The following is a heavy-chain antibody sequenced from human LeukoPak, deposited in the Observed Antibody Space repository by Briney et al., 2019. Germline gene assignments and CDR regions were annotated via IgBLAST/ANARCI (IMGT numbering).Heavy chain of an antibody. J-gene: IGHJ5*02. CDR2: ISPYNGNT. Sequence: ASVKVSCKASGYTFTNYGISWVQQAPGQGPEWMGWISPYNGNTNYAQKLQGRVTMTTDTSTYTAYMELRSLRSDDTAVYYCARDFGVIRRSWGQGTLVSVSS. CDR3: ARDFGVIRRS. V-gene: IGHV1-18*01. CDR1: GYTFTNYG. D-gene: IGHD3-3*01.